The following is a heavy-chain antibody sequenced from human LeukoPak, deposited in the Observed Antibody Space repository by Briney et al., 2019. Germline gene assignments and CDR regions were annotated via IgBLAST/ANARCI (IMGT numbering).Heavy chain of an antibody. CDR1: GFTFSSYG. D-gene: IGHD1-7*01. V-gene: IGHV3-33*01. J-gene: IGHJ3*02. CDR3: ARSPTGTTTKNSDAFDI. CDR2: IWYDGSNK. Sequence: GGSLRLSCAASGFTFSSYGMHWVRQAPGKGLEWVAVIWYDGSNKYYADSVKGRFTISRDNSKNTLYLQMNSLRAEDTAVYYCARSPTGTTTKNSDAFDIWGQGTMVTVSS.